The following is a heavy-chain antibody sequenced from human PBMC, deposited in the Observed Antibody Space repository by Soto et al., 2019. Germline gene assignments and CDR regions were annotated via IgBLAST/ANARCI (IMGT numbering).Heavy chain of an antibody. CDR3: ARGTKRTTAMADYYDSSGYY. V-gene: IGHV3-48*02. J-gene: IGHJ4*02. Sequence: GSLRLSCAASGFTFSSYSMNWVRQAPGKGLEWVSYISSSSSTIYYADSVKGRFTISRDNAKNSLYLQMNSLRDEDTAVYYCARGTKRTTAMADYYDSSGYYWGQGTLVTV. CDR1: GFTFSSYS. CDR2: ISSSSSTI. D-gene: IGHD3-22*01.